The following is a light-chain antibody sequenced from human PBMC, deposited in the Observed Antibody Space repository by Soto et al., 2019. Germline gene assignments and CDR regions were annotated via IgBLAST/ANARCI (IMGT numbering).Light chain of an antibody. CDR1: QDITNY. CDR2: DAS. Sequence: DIQMTQSPSSLSASVVDRVTITCQASQDITNYLNWYQQKPGKAPKILIYDASNLETGVPSRFSGSGSGTEFTLTISSLQTDDFASYYCQQYDSYSWTFGQGTKVDIK. CDR3: QQYDSYSWT. J-gene: IGKJ1*01. V-gene: IGKV1-33*01.